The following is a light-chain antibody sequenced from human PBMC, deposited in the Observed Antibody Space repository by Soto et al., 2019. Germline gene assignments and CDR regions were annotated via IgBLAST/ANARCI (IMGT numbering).Light chain of an antibody. J-gene: IGLJ2*01. CDR2: GVS. CDR3: CSYTSLSSVV. V-gene: IGLV2-14*01. Sequence: QSALTQPASVSGSPGQSITIPCTGTSSDVGGYNHVSWYQHPPGRAPKLILFGVSDRPSGVSHRFSGSKSGNTASLTISGLQAEDETDYYCCSYTSLSSVVFGGGTKVTVL. CDR1: SSDVGGYNH.